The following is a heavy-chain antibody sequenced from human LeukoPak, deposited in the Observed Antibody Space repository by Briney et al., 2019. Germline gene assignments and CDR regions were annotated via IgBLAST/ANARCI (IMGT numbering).Heavy chain of an antibody. J-gene: IGHJ5*02. CDR3: ARDEPVYYDILTGTNWFDP. Sequence: SETLSLTCVVYGGSFSGYYWSWIRQPPGKGLEWIGEITHSGSTDYNPSLKSRVTMSVDTSKNQFSLKLSSVTAADTAVYYCARDEPVYYDILTGTNWFDPWGQGTLVTVSS. CDR1: GGSFSGYY. V-gene: IGHV4-34*10. D-gene: IGHD3-9*01. CDR2: ITHSGST.